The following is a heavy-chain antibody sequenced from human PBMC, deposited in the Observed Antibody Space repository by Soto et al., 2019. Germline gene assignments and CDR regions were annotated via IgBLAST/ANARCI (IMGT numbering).Heavy chain of an antibody. Sequence: SETLSLPCAVSGGSISSGGYSWSWSRPPPGKGLEWIGYIYHSGSTYYNPSLKSRVTISVDRSKNQFSLKMTSVTAADTAMYFCTRAERFPRSWFDPWGQGTQVTVSS. CDR3: TRAERFPRSWFDP. CDR1: GGSISSGGYS. V-gene: IGHV4-30-2*01. CDR2: IYHSGST. D-gene: IGHD3-10*01. J-gene: IGHJ5*02.